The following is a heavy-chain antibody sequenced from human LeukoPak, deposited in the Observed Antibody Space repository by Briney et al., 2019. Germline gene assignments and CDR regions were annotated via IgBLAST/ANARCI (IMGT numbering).Heavy chain of an antibody. J-gene: IGHJ4*02. V-gene: IGHV3-21*01. CDR3: ARRAPYGSRNTYYFDY. Sequence: GGSLRLSCAASGFTFSSYSMNWVRQAPGKGLEWVSSISSSSSYIYYADSVKGRFTISRDNAKNSLYLQMNSLRAEDTAVYYCARRAPYGSRNTYYFDYWGQGTLVTVSS. D-gene: IGHD3-10*01. CDR2: ISSSSSYI. CDR1: GFTFSSYS.